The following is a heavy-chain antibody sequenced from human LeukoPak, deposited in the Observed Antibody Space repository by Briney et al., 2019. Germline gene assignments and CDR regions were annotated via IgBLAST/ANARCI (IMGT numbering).Heavy chain of an antibody. CDR1: GGTFISYA. D-gene: IGHD6-6*01. Sequence: SVKVSCKSSGGTFISYAISWVRQAPGQGLEWMGRIIPIFGTANYAQKFQGRVTITTDESTSTAYMELSSLRSEDTAVYYCAREPGRGIAARPEDYWGQGTLVTVSS. CDR2: IIPIFGTA. CDR3: AREPGRGIAARPEDY. V-gene: IGHV1-69*05. J-gene: IGHJ4*02.